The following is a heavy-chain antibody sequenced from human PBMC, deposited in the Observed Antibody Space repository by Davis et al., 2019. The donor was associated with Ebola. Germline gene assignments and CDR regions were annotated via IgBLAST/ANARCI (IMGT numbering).Heavy chain of an antibody. D-gene: IGHD3-22*01. CDR3: ARGLYYYDSGDY. Sequence: PGGSLRLSCAVSGFTVSSNYMSWIRQAPGKGLEWVSVIYSGGRTYYADSVKGRFTISRDNSKNTLYLQMNSLRAEDTAVYYCARGLYYYDSGDYWGQGTLVTVSS. CDR2: IYSGGRT. CDR1: GFTVSSNY. V-gene: IGHV3-53*01. J-gene: IGHJ4*02.